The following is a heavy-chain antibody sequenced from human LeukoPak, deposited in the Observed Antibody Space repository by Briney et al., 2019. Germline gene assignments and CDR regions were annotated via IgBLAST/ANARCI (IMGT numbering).Heavy chain of an antibody. D-gene: IGHD3-16*01. V-gene: IGHV3-23*01. CDR2: ISGSGGST. CDR1: GFTFSSYA. J-gene: IGHJ4*02. CDR3: AHNQDYRFEY. Sequence: PGGSLRLSCAASGFTFSSYAMSWVRQAPGKGLEWVPAISGSGGSTYYADSVKGRFTISRDNSKNTLYLQMNGLRAEDTAVYYCAHNQDYRFEYWGQGTLVTVSS.